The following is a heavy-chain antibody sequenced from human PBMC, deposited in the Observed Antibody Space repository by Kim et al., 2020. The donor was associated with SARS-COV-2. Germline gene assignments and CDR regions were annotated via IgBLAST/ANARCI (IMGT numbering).Heavy chain of an antibody. CDR1: GGSFSGYY. J-gene: IGHJ4*02. D-gene: IGHD3-9*01. CDR3: ARGQLRYSYRY. Sequence: SQTLSLTCAVYGGSFSGYYWSWIRQPPGKGLEWIGEINHSGSTNYNPSLKSRVTISVDTSKNQFSLKLSSVTAADTAVYYCARGQLRYSYRYWGQGTLVTVSS. V-gene: IGHV4-34*01. CDR2: INHSGST.